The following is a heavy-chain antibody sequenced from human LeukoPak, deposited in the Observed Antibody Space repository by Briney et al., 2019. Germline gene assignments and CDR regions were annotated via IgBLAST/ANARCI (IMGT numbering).Heavy chain of an antibody. CDR3: ARGRPVDY. CDR1: GGSFSGYY. CDR2: INHSGST. J-gene: IGHJ4*02. V-gene: IGHV4-34*01. Sequence: SETLSLTCAVYGGSFSGYYWSWIRQPPGKGLEWIGEINHSGSTNYNPSLTSRVTVSVDTSKNQFSLKLSSVTAADTAVYYCARGRPVDYWGQGTLVTVSS.